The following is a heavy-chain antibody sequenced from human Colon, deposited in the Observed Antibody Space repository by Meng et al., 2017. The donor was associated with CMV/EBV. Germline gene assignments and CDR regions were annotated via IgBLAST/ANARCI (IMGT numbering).Heavy chain of an antibody. CDR3: VREAGHPAGTTFSYYGLNV. D-gene: IGHD1/OR15-1a*01. CDR2: ISASGSLI. Sequence: GGSLRLSCAASGFNFSDYYMTWIRQVPGKGLEWVAHISASGSLIYYADSVKGRFTISRDNAKHSLDLQMNSLRGEDTAVYHCVREAGHPAGTTFSYYGLNVWGQGATVTVSS. CDR1: GFNFSDYY. V-gene: IGHV3-11*04. J-gene: IGHJ6*02.